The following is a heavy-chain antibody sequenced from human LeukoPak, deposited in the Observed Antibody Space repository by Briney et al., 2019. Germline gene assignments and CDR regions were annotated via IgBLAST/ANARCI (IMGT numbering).Heavy chain of an antibody. CDR3: AKDSETGGAFDI. CDR1: GFTFSSYA. D-gene: IGHD1-14*01. Sequence: GGSLRLSCAASGFTFSSYAMSRVRQAPGKGPEWVSAISGSGGSTYYADSVKGRFTISRDNSKNTLYLQMNSLRAEDTAVYYCAKDSETGGAFDIWGQGTMVTVSS. CDR2: ISGSGGST. J-gene: IGHJ3*02. V-gene: IGHV3-23*01.